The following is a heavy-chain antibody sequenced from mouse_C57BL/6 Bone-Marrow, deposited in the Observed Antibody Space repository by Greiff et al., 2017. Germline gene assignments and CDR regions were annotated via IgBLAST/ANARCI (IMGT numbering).Heavy chain of an antibody. CDR2: IWTGGGT. CDR1: GFSLTSYA. Sequence: VMLVESGPGLVAPSQSLSITCTVSGFSLTSYAISWVRQPPGQGLEWLGVIWTGGGTHYNSALKSRLSISKYNSKSQVFLKMNSLQTDDTARYYCARFYYGSPFAYWGQGTLVTVSA. J-gene: IGHJ3*01. D-gene: IGHD1-1*01. CDR3: ARFYYGSPFAY. V-gene: IGHV2-9-1*01.